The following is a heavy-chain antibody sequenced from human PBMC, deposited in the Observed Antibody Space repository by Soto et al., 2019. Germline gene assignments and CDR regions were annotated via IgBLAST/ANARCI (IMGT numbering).Heavy chain of an antibody. CDR3: AKSGGHCSSTSCYSIYYFDY. J-gene: IGHJ4*02. CDR2: ISYDGSNK. D-gene: IGHD2-2*01. Sequence: GSLRLSCAASGFTFTRYSMNWVRQAPGKGLEWVAVISYDGSNKYYADSVKGRFTISRDNSKNTLYLQMNSLRAEDTAVYYCAKSGGHCSSTSCYSIYYFDYWGQGTLVTVSS. V-gene: IGHV3-30*18. CDR1: GFTFTRYS.